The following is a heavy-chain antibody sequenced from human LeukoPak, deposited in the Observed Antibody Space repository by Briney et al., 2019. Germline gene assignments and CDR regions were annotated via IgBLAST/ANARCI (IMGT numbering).Heavy chain of an antibody. V-gene: IGHV1-69*02. CDR1: GGTFSGYT. CDR2: IIPILGIA. J-gene: IGHJ4*02. Sequence: SVKVSCKASGGTFSGYTISWVRQAPGQGLEWMGRIIPILGIANYAQKFQGRVTITADKSTSTAYMELSSLRSEDTAVYYCATVDYDSSGYYSFDYWGQGTLVTVSS. CDR3: ATVDYDSSGYYSFDY. D-gene: IGHD3-22*01.